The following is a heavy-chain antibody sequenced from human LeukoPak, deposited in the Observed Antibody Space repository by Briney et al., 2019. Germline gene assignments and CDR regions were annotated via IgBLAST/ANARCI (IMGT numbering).Heavy chain of an antibody. D-gene: IGHD4-17*01. V-gene: IGHV3-7*03. CDR3: ARASYGDYGYYYYYVDV. CDR1: EFTFNSYW. CDR2: IKQDGSEK. J-gene: IGHJ6*03. Sequence: GGSLRLSCAASEFTFNSYWMSWVRQAPGKGLEWVANIKQDGSEKYYVDSVKGRFTISRDNAKNSLYLQMNSLRAEDTALYYCARASYGDYGYYYYYVDVWGKGTTVTVSS.